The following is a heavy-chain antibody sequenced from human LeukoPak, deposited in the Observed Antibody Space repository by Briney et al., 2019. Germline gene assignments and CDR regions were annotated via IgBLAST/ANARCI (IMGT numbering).Heavy chain of an antibody. CDR3: AKNLITMVRGVNTAFDY. J-gene: IGHJ4*02. D-gene: IGHD3-10*01. V-gene: IGHV3-23*01. Sequence: GGTLRLSCAASGFTFSSHGMSWVRQAPGKGLEWVSTISGSGDNTYYADSVKGRFTISRDNSKNTLYLQMNSLRAEDTAVYYCAKNLITMVRGVNTAFDYWGQGTLVTVSS. CDR2: ISGSGDNT. CDR1: GFTFSSHG.